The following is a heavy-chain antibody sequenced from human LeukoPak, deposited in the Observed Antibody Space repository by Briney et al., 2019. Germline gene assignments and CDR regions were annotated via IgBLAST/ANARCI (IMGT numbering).Heavy chain of an antibody. J-gene: IGHJ3*02. CDR1: GFTFDDYA. V-gene: IGHV3-9*01. CDR3: AKGSMVRGVIPRDAFDI. D-gene: IGHD3-10*01. CDR2: ISWNSGSI. Sequence: PGRSLRLSCAASGFTFDDYAMHWVRQAPGKGLEWVSGISWNSGSIGYADSVKGRFTISRDNAKNSLYLQMNSLRAEDTALYYCAKGSMVRGVIPRDAFDIWGQGTMATVSS.